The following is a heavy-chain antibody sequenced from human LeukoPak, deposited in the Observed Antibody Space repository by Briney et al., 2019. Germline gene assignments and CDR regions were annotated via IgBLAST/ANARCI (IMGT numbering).Heavy chain of an antibody. D-gene: IGHD1-26*01. CDR2: ISTGSLI. J-gene: IGHJ4*02. V-gene: IGHV3-48*01. CDR3: ARGSGIYSSPVDY. Sequence: SYISTGSLIYYADSVKGRFTISRDNAKNSLYLQMNSLRAEDTAVYYCARGSGIYSSPVDYWGQGTLVTVSS.